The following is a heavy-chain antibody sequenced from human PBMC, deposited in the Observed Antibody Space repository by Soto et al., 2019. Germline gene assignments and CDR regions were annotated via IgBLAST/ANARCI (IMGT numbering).Heavy chain of an antibody. CDR2: ISGRGNSA. D-gene: IGHD5-12*01. J-gene: IGHJ3*01. CDR3: VREGRGSFDF. CDR1: GFTFSSYA. V-gene: IGHV3-23*01. Sequence: PGVSLRLSCAASGFTFSSYAMSWVRQAPGKGLEWVSAISGRGNSAYYADSVQGRFTISRDNSKNTLSLQMSSLTADDMAIYYCVREGRGSFDFWGRGTMVTVSS.